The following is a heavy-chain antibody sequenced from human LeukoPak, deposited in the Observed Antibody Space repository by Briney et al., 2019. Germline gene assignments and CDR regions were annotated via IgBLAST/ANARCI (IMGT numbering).Heavy chain of an antibody. V-gene: IGHV1-2*02. J-gene: IGHJ6*03. CDR2: INPNSGGT. Sequence: ASVKVSCKASGYTFTGYYMHWVRQAPGQGLEWMGWINPNSGGTNYAQKFQGRVTMTRDTSISTAYMELSRLRSDDTAVYYCARDAAYSYGLDYYYMDVWGEGTTVTVSS. CDR3: ARDAAYSYGLDYYYMDV. D-gene: IGHD5-18*01. CDR1: GYTFTGYY.